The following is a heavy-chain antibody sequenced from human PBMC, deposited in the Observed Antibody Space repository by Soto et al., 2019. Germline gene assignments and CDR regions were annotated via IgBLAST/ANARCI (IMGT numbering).Heavy chain of an antibody. CDR3: ARDWRESYGYYYYGMDV. J-gene: IGHJ6*02. Sequence: ASVKVSCKASGYTFTSYGISWVRQAPGQGLEWMGWISAYNGNTNYAQKLQGRVTMTTDTSTSTAYMELRSLRSDDTAVYYCARDWRESYGYYYYGMDVWGQGTTVTVSS. CDR1: GYTFTSYG. D-gene: IGHD1-26*01. V-gene: IGHV1-18*04. CDR2: ISAYNGNT.